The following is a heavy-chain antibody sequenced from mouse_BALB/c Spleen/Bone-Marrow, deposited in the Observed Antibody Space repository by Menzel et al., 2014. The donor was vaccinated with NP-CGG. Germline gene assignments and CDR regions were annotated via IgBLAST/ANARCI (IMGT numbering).Heavy chain of an antibody. D-gene: IGHD2-1*01. V-gene: IGHV1-87*01. CDR3: ARGNGNYGFDY. CDR1: GYTFTSYW. Sequence: VQLVESGAELARPGASVKLSCKASGYTFTSYWMQWVKQRPGQGLEWIGAIYPGDGDTRHTQKFKGKATLTADKSSNTAYMQLSSLASEDSAVYYCARGNGNYGFDYWGEDTTLTVSS. CDR2: IYPGDGDT. J-gene: IGHJ2*01.